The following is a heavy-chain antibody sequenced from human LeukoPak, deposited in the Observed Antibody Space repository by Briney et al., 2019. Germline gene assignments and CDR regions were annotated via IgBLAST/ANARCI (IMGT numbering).Heavy chain of an antibody. J-gene: IGHJ4*02. CDR1: GFTFSSYW. V-gene: IGHV3-7*01. CDR3: ARGLYSSGWYEGSFDY. D-gene: IGHD6-19*01. CDR2: IKQDRSEK. Sequence: GGSLRLSCAASGFTFSSYWMGWVRQAPGKGLEWVANIKQDRSEKYYVDSVKGRFTISRDNAKNSLYLQMNSLRAEDTAVYYCARGLYSSGWYEGSFDYWGQGTLVTVSS.